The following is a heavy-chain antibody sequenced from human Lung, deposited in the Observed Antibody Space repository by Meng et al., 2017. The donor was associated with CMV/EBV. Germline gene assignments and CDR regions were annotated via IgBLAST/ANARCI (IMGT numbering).Heavy chain of an antibody. CDR3: ARYPTTGTYYYYNGMDV. J-gene: IGHJ6*02. D-gene: IGHD4-17*01. CDR2: IAGSGSHT. CDR1: GFTFSNYA. V-gene: IGHV3-23*01. Sequence: GEXXKISCAASGFTFSNYAMSWVRQAPGKGLEWVSGIAGSGSHTFYTDSVKGRFTISRDNVKNTLYLQMNVLRVEDTALYYCARYPTTGTYYYYNGMDVWGLGTTVTVSS.